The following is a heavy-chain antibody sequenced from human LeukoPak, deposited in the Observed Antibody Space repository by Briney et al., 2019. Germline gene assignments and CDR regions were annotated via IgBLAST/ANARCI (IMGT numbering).Heavy chain of an antibody. D-gene: IGHD3-10*01. CDR2: IANDAKTT. CDR3: TKEGLPSGSSWSAWFDP. J-gene: IGHJ5*02. Sequence: PGGSLRLSCATSGFTFSIYGAHWVRQAPGKGLGWVAVIANDAKTTYYADSVKGRFTISRDNSKNTFYLQMNSLRPEDTAVYYCTKEGLPSGSSWSAWFDPWGQGTLVTVSS. CDR1: GFTFSIYG. V-gene: IGHV3-30*18.